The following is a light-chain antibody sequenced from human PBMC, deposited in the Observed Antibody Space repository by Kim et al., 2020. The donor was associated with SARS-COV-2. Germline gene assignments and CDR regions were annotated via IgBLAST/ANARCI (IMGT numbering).Light chain of an antibody. CDR3: SSYTTSSTYV. J-gene: IGLJ1*01. CDR1: RSDVGGYNY. CDR2: DVT. Sequence: GQSITISYTGTRSDVGGYNYVSWYQQYPGKAPKLLIYDVTKRPSGVSYRFSGSKSGNTASLTISGLQAEDEADYYCSSYTTSSTYVFATGTKVTVL. V-gene: IGLV2-14*04.